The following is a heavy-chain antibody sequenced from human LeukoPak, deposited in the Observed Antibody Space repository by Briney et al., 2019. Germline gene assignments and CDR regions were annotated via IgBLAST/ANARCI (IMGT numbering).Heavy chain of an antibody. CDR2: IYYSGST. V-gene: IGHV4-59*08. CDR3: ARGARAGYNLEPFDY. J-gene: IGHJ4*02. CDR1: GGSMSSYY. Sequence: SETLSLTCTVSGGSMSSYYWSWIRQPPGKGLEWIGYIYYSGSTKYNPSLKSRVTLSVDTSKNQFSLKLSSVTAADTAVYYCARGARAGYNLEPFDYWGQGTLVTVSS. D-gene: IGHD5-24*01.